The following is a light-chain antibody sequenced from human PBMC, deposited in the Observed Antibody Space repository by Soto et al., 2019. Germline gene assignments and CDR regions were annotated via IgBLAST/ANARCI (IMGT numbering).Light chain of an antibody. CDR3: QRYGSSPPFT. CDR1: QRVSSSY. J-gene: IGKJ2*01. Sequence: EIVWTQSPGTRSFSPGERATLSCRASQRVSSSYLAWYQQKPGQAPRLLIYGASSRATGIPDRFSGSGSRTDFPLTISRLEPEDFAVYFCQRYGSSPPFTVGQGTKVEI. V-gene: IGKV3-20*01. CDR2: GAS.